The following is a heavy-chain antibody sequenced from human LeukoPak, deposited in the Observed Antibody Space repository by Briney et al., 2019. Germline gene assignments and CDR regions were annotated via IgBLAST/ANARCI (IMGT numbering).Heavy chain of an antibody. J-gene: IGHJ6*02. D-gene: IGHD3-22*01. Sequence: SETLSLTCTVYGASISTYYWSWVRQPAGQGLEWIGRIYGRTNYNPSLESRVTMSVDTSKNQFSLRLKSVTAAHTAVYFCARNYYNGMDVWGQGTTVTVSS. CDR3: ARNYYNGMDV. CDR1: GASISTYY. V-gene: IGHV4-59*10. CDR2: IYGRT.